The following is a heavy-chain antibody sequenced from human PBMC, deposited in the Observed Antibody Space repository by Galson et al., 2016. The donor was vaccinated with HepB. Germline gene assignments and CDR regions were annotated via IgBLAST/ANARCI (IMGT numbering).Heavy chain of an antibody. CDR1: GFSFSHYG. J-gene: IGHJ6*02. CDR2: IWHDGSNQ. CDR3: AKDRRGIVVVRYGMDV. V-gene: IGHV3-33*06. D-gene: IGHD2-2*01. Sequence: SLRLSCAASGFSFSHYGMHWVRQAPGRGLEWVAVIWHDGSNQSYADSVKGRFTISRDNSKDTLYLQMNSMRTEDTALYYCAKDRRGIVVVRYGMDVWGQGTTVTVSS.